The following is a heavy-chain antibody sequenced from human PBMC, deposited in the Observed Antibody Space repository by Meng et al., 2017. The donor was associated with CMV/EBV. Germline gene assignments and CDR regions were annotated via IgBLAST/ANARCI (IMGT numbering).Heavy chain of an antibody. CDR1: GGTFSSYA. CDR2: IIPILGIA. CDR3: ARDLRVPARPLYYYYGMDV. D-gene: IGHD2-2*01. Sequence: SVKVSCKASGGTFSSYAISWVRQAPGQGLEWMGGIIPILGIANYAQKFQGRVTITADKSTSTAYMELSSLRSEDTAVYYCARDLRVPARPLYYYYGMDVWGQGTTVTV. J-gene: IGHJ6*02. V-gene: IGHV1-69*10.